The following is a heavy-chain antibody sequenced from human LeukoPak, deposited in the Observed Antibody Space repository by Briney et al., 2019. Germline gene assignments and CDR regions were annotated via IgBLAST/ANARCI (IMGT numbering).Heavy chain of an antibody. Sequence: GGSLRLSCAASGFTFSSYWMNWARQAPGKGLEWVASINHNGNVNYYVDSVKGRFTISRDNAKDSLYQQMSNLRAEDTAVYFCARGGGLDVWGQGATVTVSS. V-gene: IGHV3-7*03. J-gene: IGHJ6*02. CDR3: ARGGGLDV. CDR1: GFTFSSYW. D-gene: IGHD3-16*01. CDR2: INHNGNVN.